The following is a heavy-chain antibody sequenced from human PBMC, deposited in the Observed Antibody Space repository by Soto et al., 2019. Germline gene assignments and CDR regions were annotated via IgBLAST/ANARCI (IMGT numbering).Heavy chain of an antibody. V-gene: IGHV3-48*03. CDR3: ARRPKDYYYGMDV. J-gene: IGHJ6*02. Sequence: PGVSLRLSCAASGFTFSSYEMHWVRQAPGKGLEWLSYITSSGSIIYYAGSVKGRFTISRDSANNSLYLQMNSLRAEDTAVYYCARRPKDYYYGMDVWGQGTTVTVSS. CDR2: ITSSGSII. CDR1: GFTFSSYE.